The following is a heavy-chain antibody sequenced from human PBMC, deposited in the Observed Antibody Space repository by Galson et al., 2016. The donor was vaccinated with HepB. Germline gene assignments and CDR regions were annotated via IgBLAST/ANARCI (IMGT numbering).Heavy chain of an antibody. V-gene: IGHV3-30*04. Sequence: SLRLSCAASGFTFSSYAMHWARQAPGRGLEWVALLSYDGHSKYYADSVKGRFTISRDISKNTLYLQMNSLRPEDTAVYFCASDRDCSSSSCLVNWFDPWGQGTLVTVSS. D-gene: IGHD2-2*01. CDR3: ASDRDCSSSSCLVNWFDP. J-gene: IGHJ5*02. CDR1: GFTFSSYA. CDR2: LSYDGHSK.